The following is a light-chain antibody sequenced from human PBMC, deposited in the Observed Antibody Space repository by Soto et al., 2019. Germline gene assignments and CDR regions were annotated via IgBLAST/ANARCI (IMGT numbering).Light chain of an antibody. J-gene: IGLJ1*01. CDR3: GSYSSTDTPFV. V-gene: IGLV2-14*01. Sequence: ALARPSSVSGSPGQSITISCTGTSTDVGRYNYVSWYQHHSGKAPKLLIYEVTTRPSGISDRFSGSKSVNTASLTISGLQAEDESDYYCGSYSSTDTPFVFGTGTKVTVL. CDR2: EVT. CDR1: STDVGRYNY.